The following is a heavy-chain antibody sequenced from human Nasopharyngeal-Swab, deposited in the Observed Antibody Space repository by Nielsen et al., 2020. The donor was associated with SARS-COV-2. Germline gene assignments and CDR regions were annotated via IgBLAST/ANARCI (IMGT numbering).Heavy chain of an antibody. J-gene: IGHJ3*02. CDR1: AFTFRNYG. CDR3: AKRVGATPTWGFDI. V-gene: IGHV3-23*01. Sequence: GESLKISCAASAFTFRNYGMTWVRQAPGKGLEWVSAISGGGENTHYADSVKGRITISRDNTKNTLFLQMNSLRPEDTAVYYCAKRVGATPTWGFDIWGQGTMVTVSS. D-gene: IGHD1-26*01. CDR2: ISGGGENT.